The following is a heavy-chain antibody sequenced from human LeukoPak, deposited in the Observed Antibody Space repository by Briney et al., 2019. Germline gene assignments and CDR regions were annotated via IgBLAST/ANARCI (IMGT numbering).Heavy chain of an antibody. D-gene: IGHD3-3*01. CDR3: ARGDYDFWSGYSY. V-gene: IGHV4-61*02. Sequence: SQTLSLTCTASGGSISSGSYYWSWIRQPAGKGLEWIGRIYTSGSTNYNPSLKSRVTISVDTSKNQFSLKLSSVTAADTAVYYCARGDYDFWSGYSYWGQGTLVTVSS. J-gene: IGHJ4*02. CDR2: IYTSGST. CDR1: GGSISSGSYY.